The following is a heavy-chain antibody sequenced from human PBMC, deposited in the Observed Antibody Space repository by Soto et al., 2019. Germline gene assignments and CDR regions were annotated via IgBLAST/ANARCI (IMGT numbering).Heavy chain of an antibody. V-gene: IGHV3-15*07. J-gene: IGHJ4*02. D-gene: IGHD2-15*01. CDR3: TTRYCSGGSCYSRETDY. Sequence: EVQLVESGGGLVKPGGSLRLSCAASGFTFSNAWMNWVRQAPGKGLEWVGRIKSKTDGGTTDYAAPVKGRFTISRDDSKNTLYLQMNSLKTEDTAVYYCTTRYCSGGSCYSRETDYWGQGTLVTVSS. CDR1: GFTFSNAW. CDR2: IKSKTDGGTT.